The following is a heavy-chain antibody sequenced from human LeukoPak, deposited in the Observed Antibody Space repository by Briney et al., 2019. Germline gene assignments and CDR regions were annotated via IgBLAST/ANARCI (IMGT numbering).Heavy chain of an antibody. D-gene: IGHD3-22*01. CDR1: GFTFSSHA. Sequence: GGSLRLSCAPSGFTFSSHAMSWVRHAPGKGLEWVSGISGSGRSTYHAASVKGRSTISRDNSKNTLYLQMNSLRAEDTAVYYCAKFTRIPPTYFVGYFGYWGQGTLATVSS. CDR2: ISGSGRST. J-gene: IGHJ4*02. CDR3: AKFTRIPPTYFVGYFGY. V-gene: IGHV3-23*01.